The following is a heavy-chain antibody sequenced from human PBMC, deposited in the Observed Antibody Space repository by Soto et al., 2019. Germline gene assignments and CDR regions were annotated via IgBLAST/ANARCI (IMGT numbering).Heavy chain of an antibody. J-gene: IGHJ6*02. CDR1: GFTFSSYW. V-gene: IGHV3-7*03. Sequence: PGGSLRLSCAASGFTFSSYWMSWVRQAPGKGLEWVANIKQDGSEKYYVDSVKGRFTISRDNAKNSLYLQMNSLRAEDTAVYYCARFPTENDVWSGSVAQDYYYYGMDVWGQGTTVTVSS. CDR2: IKQDGSEK. D-gene: IGHD3-3*01. CDR3: ARFPTENDVWSGSVAQDYYYYGMDV.